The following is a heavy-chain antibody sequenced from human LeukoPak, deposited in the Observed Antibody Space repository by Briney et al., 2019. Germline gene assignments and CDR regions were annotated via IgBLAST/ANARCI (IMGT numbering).Heavy chain of an antibody. J-gene: IGHJ4*02. CDR1: EFTFSDYY. Sequence: KPGGSLRLSCAASEFTFSDYYMSWIRQAPGKGLEWISYISNDGRTIFYADSVKGRFTISRDNSKNTLYLQMNSLRAEDTAVYYCARAEESIAATDYWGQGTLVTVSS. CDR2: ISNDGRTI. D-gene: IGHD6-6*01. CDR3: ARAEESIAATDY. V-gene: IGHV3-11*04.